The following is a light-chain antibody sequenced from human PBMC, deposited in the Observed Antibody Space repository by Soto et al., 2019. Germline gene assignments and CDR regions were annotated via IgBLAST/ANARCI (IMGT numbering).Light chain of an antibody. J-gene: IGKJ5*01. CDR3: RQRSNWPIT. V-gene: IGKV3-11*01. Sequence: EFVLTQSPATLSLSPGESASLSCRATRSVSSYLAWYQQKPGQAPRLIIYDASSRQTEIPARFSGSGSGTEFTLTISSLEPEDFELYYCRQRSNWPITFGQGTRLEIK. CDR1: RSVSSY. CDR2: DAS.